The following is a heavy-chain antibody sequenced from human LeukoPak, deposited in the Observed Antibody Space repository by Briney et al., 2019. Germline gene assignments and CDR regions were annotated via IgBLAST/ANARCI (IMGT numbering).Heavy chain of an antibody. V-gene: IGHV4-34*01. D-gene: IGHD5-24*01. CDR2: INHSGST. Sequence: SETLSLTCAVYGGSFSGYYWSWIRQPPGKGLEWIGEINHSGSTNYNPSLKSRVTISVDTSKNQFSLKLSSVTAADTAVYYCARDGYNPPFDPWGQGTLVTVSS. CDR3: ARDGYNPPFDP. CDR1: GGSFSGYY. J-gene: IGHJ5*02.